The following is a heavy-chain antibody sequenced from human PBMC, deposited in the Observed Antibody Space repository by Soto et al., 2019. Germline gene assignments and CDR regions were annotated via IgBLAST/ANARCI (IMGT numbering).Heavy chain of an antibody. CDR1: GFTFSSYS. V-gene: IGHV3-48*01. Sequence: PGGSLRLSCAASGFTFSSYSMNWVRQAPGKGLDCILYITSSIDIVQYADSVKGRFTISRDNAKSSLYLQMNSLRAEDTAVYYCARDLLWAFDIWGQGTMVTVSS. CDR2: ITSSIDIV. CDR3: ARDLLWAFDI. J-gene: IGHJ3*02.